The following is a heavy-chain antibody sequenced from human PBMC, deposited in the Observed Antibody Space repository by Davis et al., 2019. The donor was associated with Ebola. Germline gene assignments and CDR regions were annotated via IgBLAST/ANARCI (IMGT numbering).Heavy chain of an antibody. J-gene: IGHJ6*02. Sequence: AASVKVSCKASGYTFTSYGISWVRQAPGQGLEWMGWISAYNGNTNYAQKLQGRVTMTTVTSTSTAYMELRSLRSDDTAVYYCARDRIAARRDYYYYYGMDVWGQGTTVTVSS. CDR3: ARDRIAARRDYYYYYGMDV. D-gene: IGHD6-6*01. CDR1: GYTFTSYG. V-gene: IGHV1-18*01. CDR2: ISAYNGNT.